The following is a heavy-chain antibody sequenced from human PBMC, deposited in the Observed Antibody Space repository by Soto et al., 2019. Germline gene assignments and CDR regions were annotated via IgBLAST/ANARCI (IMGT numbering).Heavy chain of an antibody. CDR2: INHSGST. J-gene: IGHJ5*02. CDR3: ARGFWSGYNWFDP. CDR1: GVSFSGYY. V-gene: IGHV4-34*01. D-gene: IGHD3-3*01. Sequence: SQTLSLTCAVYGVSFSGYYWSWIRQPPGKGLEWIGEINHSGSTNYNPSLKSRVTISVDTSKNQFSLKLSSVTAADTAVYYGARGFWSGYNWFDPWGQGTLVTVSS.